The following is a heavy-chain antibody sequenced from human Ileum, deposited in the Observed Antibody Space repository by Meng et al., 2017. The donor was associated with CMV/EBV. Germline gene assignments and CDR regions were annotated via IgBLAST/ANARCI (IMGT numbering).Heavy chain of an antibody. Sequence: SRATSAVGLGWIRQTPGRALEWLALSDGEDKKRYVPSLKTRITVTRDTSNRQAVLTMTNMDPADSGTYYCARLRDSTSYFSAFYFDSWDQGTLVTVSS. CDR1: SRATSAVG. V-gene: IGHV2-5*05. J-gene: IGHJ4*02. CDR3: ARLRDSTSYFSAFYFDS. D-gene: IGHD6-13*01. CDR2: SDGEDKK.